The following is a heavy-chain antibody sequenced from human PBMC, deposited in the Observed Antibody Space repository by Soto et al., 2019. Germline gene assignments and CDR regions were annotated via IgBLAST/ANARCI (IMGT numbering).Heavy chain of an antibody. D-gene: IGHD1-26*01. CDR2: INAGNGNT. CDR3: ASGRATNWFDP. V-gene: IGHV1-3*01. J-gene: IGHJ5*02. Sequence: ASVKVSCKASGYTFTSYAMHWLRQAPLQRLEWMGWINAGNGNTKYSQKFQGRFTITRDTSASTAYMELSSLRSEDTAVYYCASGRATNWFDPWGQGTLVTVSS. CDR1: GYTFTSYA.